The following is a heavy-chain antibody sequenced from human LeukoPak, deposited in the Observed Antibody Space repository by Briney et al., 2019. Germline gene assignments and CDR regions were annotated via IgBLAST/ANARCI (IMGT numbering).Heavy chain of an antibody. Sequence: GGSLRLSCAASGFTFSSYEMNWVRQAPGRGLEWVSYISSSGSTIYYADSVKGRFTISGDNAKNSLYLQMNSLRAEDTAVYYCAHPTEYSSSWYGNWFDPWGQGTLVTVSS. J-gene: IGHJ5*02. CDR3: AHPTEYSSSWYGNWFDP. CDR2: ISSSGSTI. D-gene: IGHD6-13*01. V-gene: IGHV3-48*03. CDR1: GFTFSSYE.